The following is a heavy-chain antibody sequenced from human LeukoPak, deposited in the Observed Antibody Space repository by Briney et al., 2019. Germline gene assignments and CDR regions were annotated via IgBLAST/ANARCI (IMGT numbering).Heavy chain of an antibody. CDR3: AKSAGGSWDYYYYMDV. CDR2: IYPGDSDT. J-gene: IGHJ6*03. Sequence: GESLKISCKGSGYIFTNYWIGWVRQMPGKGLEWMGIIYPGDSDTRYSPSFQGQVTISADKSISTAYLQWSSLKASDTAMYYCAKSAGGSWDYYYYMDVWGKGTTVTVSS. CDR1: GYIFTNYW. D-gene: IGHD5-12*01. V-gene: IGHV5-51*01.